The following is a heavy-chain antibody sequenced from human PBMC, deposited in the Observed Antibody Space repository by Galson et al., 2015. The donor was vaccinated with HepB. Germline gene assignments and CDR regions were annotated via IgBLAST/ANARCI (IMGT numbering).Heavy chain of an antibody. V-gene: IGHV1-18*04. CDR3: ARERGSHYDFWSGYAGGFDY. CDR2: ISAYNGNT. Sequence: SVKVSCKASGYTFTSYGISWVRQAPGQGLEWMGWISAYNGNTNYAQKLQGRVTMTTDTSTSTAYMELRSLRSDDTAVYYCARERGSHYDFWSGYAGGFDYWGQGTLVTVSS. CDR1: GYTFTSYG. J-gene: IGHJ4*02. D-gene: IGHD3-3*01.